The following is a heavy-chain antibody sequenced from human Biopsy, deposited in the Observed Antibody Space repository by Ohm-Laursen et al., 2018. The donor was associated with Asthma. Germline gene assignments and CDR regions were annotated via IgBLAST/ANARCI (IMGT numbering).Heavy chain of an antibody. CDR3: VRAVRNEQWLAPFDY. D-gene: IGHD6-19*01. CDR1: GGSFSGHY. CDR2: IIHSGNT. J-gene: IGHJ4*02. V-gene: IGHV4-34*12. Sequence: SETLSLTCAVYGGSFSGHYWTWIRQPPGKGLEWIGEIIHSGNTNYNRSLKSRLTLSVDTPKNQFSLKLSSVTAADTAIYYCVRAVRNEQWLAPFDYWGQGKPVTVSS.